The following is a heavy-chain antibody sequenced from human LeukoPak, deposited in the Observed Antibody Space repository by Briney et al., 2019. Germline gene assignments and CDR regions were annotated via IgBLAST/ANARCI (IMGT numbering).Heavy chain of an antibody. CDR1: GGSISSYY. CDR3: ARLIRGSGGTNYFDY. Sequence: SETLSLTCTVSGGSISSYYWSWIRQPPGKGLEWIGYIYYSGSTNYNPSLKSRVTISVDTSKNQFSLKLGSVTAADTAVYYCARLIRGSGGTNYFDYWGQGTLVTVSS. J-gene: IGHJ4*02. V-gene: IGHV4-59*01. D-gene: IGHD1-7*01. CDR2: IYYSGST.